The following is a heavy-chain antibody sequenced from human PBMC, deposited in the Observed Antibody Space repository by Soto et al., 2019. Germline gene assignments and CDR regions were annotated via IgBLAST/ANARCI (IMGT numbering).Heavy chain of an antibody. CDR3: AKEAYSGSLGVGYGMDV. CDR2: ISFDGTYK. D-gene: IGHD1-26*01. V-gene: IGHV3-30*18. CDR1: EFTFSTYG. Sequence: QAQLVESGGGVVQPGRSLRLSCAASEFTFSTYGMHWVRQAPGTGLEWVAVISFDGTYKYYTDSVKGRFTISRDNSKNTLHLQMNSLRAEDTAVYYCAKEAYSGSLGVGYGMDVWGQGTTVTVSS. J-gene: IGHJ6*02.